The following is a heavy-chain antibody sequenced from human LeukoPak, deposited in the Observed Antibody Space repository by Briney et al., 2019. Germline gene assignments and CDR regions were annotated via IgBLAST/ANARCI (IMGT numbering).Heavy chain of an antibody. Sequence: SETLSLTCTVSGGSISSDYWQWIRQPPGKGLEWIGYIYNSGSNNYNPSLKSRVTISVDTSKNQFSLELTSVTAADTAVYYCATRGSWGQGTLVTVSS. CDR2: IYNSGSN. J-gene: IGHJ5*02. D-gene: IGHD3-10*01. CDR1: GGSISSDY. V-gene: IGHV4-59*08. CDR3: ATRGS.